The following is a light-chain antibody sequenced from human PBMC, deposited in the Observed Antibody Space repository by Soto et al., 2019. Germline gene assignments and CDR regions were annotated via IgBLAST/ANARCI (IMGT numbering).Light chain of an antibody. J-gene: IGKJ5*01. Sequence: EIVLTQSPATLSLSPGERATLSYRASQSVGSYLGWYQQKPGQAPRLLIYDASNTATGIPARLSGSGFGTDFTLTIRSLEPEDFAVYYCQQRHNWITFGQGTRLEIK. CDR1: QSVGSY. V-gene: IGKV3-11*01. CDR3: QQRHNWIT. CDR2: DAS.